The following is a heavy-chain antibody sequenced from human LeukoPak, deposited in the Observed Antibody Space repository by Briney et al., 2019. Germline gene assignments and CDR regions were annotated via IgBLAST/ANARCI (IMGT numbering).Heavy chain of an antibody. CDR1: GFTFSTFP. Sequence: GGSLRLSCEASGFTFSTFPMHWVHQTPDKGLEWVAVISDDGRDIYYADSVKGRFTISRDNSKNTLYLQMNSLSPEDTAVVYCARVGRVSIYPSYMDVWGKGTTVTVSS. CDR2: ISDDGRDI. D-gene: IGHD6-6*01. CDR3: ARVGRVSIYPSYMDV. J-gene: IGHJ6*03. V-gene: IGHV3-30*04.